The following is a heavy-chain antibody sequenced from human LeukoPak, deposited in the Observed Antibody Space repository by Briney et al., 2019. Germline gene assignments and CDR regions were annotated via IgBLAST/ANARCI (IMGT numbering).Heavy chain of an antibody. V-gene: IGHV4-31*03. Sequence: SQTLSLTCTVSGGSISSGGYYWSWIRQHPAKSLEWIGYTYYSGSTYYNPSLKSRVTISVDTSKTQFSLKLSSVTAADTAVYYCARASPYYYDSSGAFDAFDIWGQGTMVTVSS. CDR1: GGSISSGGYY. CDR3: ARASPYYYDSSGAFDAFDI. D-gene: IGHD3-22*01. CDR2: TYYSGST. J-gene: IGHJ3*02.